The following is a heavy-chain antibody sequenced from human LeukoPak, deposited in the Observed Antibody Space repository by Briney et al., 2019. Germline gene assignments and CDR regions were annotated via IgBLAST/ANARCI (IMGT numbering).Heavy chain of an antibody. J-gene: IGHJ4*02. CDR1: GFTFSSYA. V-gene: IGHV3-30-3*01. Sequence: GGSLSLSCAASGFTFSSYAMHWVRQAPGKGLEWVAVISYDGSNKYYADSVKGRFTISRDNSKNTLYLQMNSLRAEDTAVYYCARGASGWPNYFDYWGQGTLVTVSS. CDR3: ARGASGWPNYFDY. CDR2: ISYDGSNK. D-gene: IGHD6-19*01.